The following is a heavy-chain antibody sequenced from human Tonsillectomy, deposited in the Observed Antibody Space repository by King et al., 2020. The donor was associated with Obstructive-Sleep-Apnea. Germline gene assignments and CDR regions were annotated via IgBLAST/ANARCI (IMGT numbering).Heavy chain of an antibody. CDR1: GFTFSNYA. CDR2: ISYDGKTK. CDR3: ARGTSWRAFDY. Sequence: VQLVESGGGVVQPGRSLRLPCAASGFTFSNYAMYWVRQAPGKGLECVTIISYDGKTKHYADSVMGRFTISRDNSKNTLYLQMNSLRGEDTAMYYCARGTSWRAFDYWGQGTLVTVSS. V-gene: IGHV3-30*04. J-gene: IGHJ4*02. D-gene: IGHD2-2*01.